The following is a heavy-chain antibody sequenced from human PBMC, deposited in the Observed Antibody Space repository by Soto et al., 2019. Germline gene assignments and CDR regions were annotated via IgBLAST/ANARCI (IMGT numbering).Heavy chain of an antibody. V-gene: IGHV3-23*01. Sequence: EVQLLESGGGLVQPGGSLRLSCAASGFTFSSYAMSWVRQAPGKGLEWVSAISGSGGSTHYADSVKGRFTISRDNSKNTLYLQMNSLRAEDTAVYYCAKGDYMVRGVLDYWGQGTLVTVSS. CDR3: AKGDYMVRGVLDY. D-gene: IGHD3-10*01. J-gene: IGHJ4*02. CDR2: ISGSGGST. CDR1: GFTFSSYA.